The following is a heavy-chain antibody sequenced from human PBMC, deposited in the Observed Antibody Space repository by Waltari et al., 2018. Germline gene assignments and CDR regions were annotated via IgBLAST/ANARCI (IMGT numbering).Heavy chain of an antibody. V-gene: IGHV3-23*01. J-gene: IGHJ4*02. D-gene: IGHD6-19*01. CDR1: GFTFSSYA. CDR3: AKDRGSGWYGDY. CDR2: ISGSGGST. Sequence: EVQLLESGGGLVQPGGSLRLSCAASGFTFSSYAMSWVRQAPGKGLEWVSAISGSGGSTYYAGSVKGRFTISRDNSKNALYLQMNSLRAEDTAVYYCAKDRGSGWYGDYWGQGTLVTVSS.